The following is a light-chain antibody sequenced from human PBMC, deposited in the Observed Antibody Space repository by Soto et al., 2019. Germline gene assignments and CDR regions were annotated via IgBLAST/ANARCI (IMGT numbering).Light chain of an antibody. CDR3: QQDNGYSIT. J-gene: IGKJ5*01. V-gene: IGKV1-5*03. Sequence: DIQMTQSPSTLSASVGDRVTITCRARQSISSWLAWYQQKPGKAPKLLIYKTSSLESGIPSRFSGSGSGTEFTLTISSLQPDDFATYYCQQDNGYSITFGQGTRLEI. CDR1: QSISSW. CDR2: KTS.